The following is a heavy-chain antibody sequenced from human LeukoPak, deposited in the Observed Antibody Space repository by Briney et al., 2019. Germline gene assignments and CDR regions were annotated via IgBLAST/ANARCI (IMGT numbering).Heavy chain of an antibody. D-gene: IGHD4-17*01. CDR1: GGTFSSYA. Sequence: SVKVSCKASGGTFSSYAISWVRQAPGQGLEWMGGIIPIFGTANYAQKFQGRVTITADVSTSTAYMELSSLRSEDTAVYYCARVLPSDVTVTTHWGQGTLVTVSS. CDR2: IIPIFGTA. V-gene: IGHV1-69*13. CDR3: ARVLPSDVTVTTH. J-gene: IGHJ4*02.